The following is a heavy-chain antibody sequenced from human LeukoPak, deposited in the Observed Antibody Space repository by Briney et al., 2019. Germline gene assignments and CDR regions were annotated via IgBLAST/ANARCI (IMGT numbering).Heavy chain of an antibody. CDR1: GFTFSHFA. V-gene: IGHV3-30*03. Sequence: PGGSLRLSCEASGFTFSHFAMHWVRQAPNKGLEWVAVISYDGKRDYYADSVKGRFTLSRDDSKNTVYLQMNRLRAEDTAVYFCVRGSKIRGVIPEGEFDYWGQGTLVTVSS. J-gene: IGHJ4*02. CDR2: ISYDGKRD. D-gene: IGHD3-10*01. CDR3: VRGSKIRGVIPEGEFDY.